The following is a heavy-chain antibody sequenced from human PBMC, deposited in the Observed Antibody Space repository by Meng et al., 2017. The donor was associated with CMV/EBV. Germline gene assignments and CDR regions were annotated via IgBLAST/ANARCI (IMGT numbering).Heavy chain of an antibody. CDR2: IYTSGST. Sequence: LTCTVSCGSISSYYWSWIRQPAGKGLEWIGRIYTSGSTHYNPSLKSRVTMSVDTSKTQFSLKLSSVTAADTAVYYCARSWTAYYFDYWGQGTLVTVSS. D-gene: IGHD1-1*01. CDR1: CGSISSYY. V-gene: IGHV4-4*07. CDR3: ARSWTAYYFDY. J-gene: IGHJ4*02.